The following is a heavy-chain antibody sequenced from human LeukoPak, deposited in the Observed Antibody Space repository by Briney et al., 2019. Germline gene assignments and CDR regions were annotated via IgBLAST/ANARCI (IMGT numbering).Heavy chain of an antibody. Sequence: SVKVSCKASGGTFSSYAISWVRQAPGQGLEWMGGIIPIFGTANYAQKFQGRVTITADESTSTAYMELSSLRSEDTAVYYCARTPVGFGGYFDYWGQGTLVTVSS. CDR1: GGTFSSYA. CDR3: ARTPVGFGGYFDY. D-gene: IGHD3-10*01. J-gene: IGHJ4*02. CDR2: IIPIFGTA. V-gene: IGHV1-69*13.